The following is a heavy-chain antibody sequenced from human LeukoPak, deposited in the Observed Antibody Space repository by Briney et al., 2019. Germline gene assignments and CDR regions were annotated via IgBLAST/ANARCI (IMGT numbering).Heavy chain of an antibody. Sequence: GGSLRLSCAASGFTFSSYEMNWVRQAPGKGLEWVSYISSSGSTIYYADSVKGRFTISRDNAKNSLYLQMNSLRAEDTAVYYCARDPYDILTGPQENFDYWGQGTLVTVSS. J-gene: IGHJ4*02. CDR3: ARDPYDILTGPQENFDY. CDR1: GFTFSSYE. V-gene: IGHV3-48*03. CDR2: ISSSGSTI. D-gene: IGHD3-9*01.